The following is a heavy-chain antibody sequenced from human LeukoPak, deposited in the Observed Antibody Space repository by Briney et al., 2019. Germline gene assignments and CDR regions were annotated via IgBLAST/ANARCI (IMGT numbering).Heavy chain of an antibody. CDR3: ARGVGLTIFGDAFDI. V-gene: IGHV1-69*05. CDR1: GGTFSSYA. J-gene: IGHJ3*02. Sequence: ASVKLSCKASGGTFSSYAISWVRQAPGQGLEWMGRIIPIFGTANYAQKFQGRVTITTDESTSTAYMELSSLRSEDTAVYYCARGVGLTIFGDAFDIWGQGTMVTVSS. D-gene: IGHD3-9*01. CDR2: IIPIFGTA.